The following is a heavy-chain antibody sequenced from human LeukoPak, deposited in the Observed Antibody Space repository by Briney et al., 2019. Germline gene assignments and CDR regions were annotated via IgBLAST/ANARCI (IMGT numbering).Heavy chain of an antibody. CDR3: ARDVSAVGGLERPATLGY. CDR1: GFTFSSYE. D-gene: IGHD1-1*01. J-gene: IGHJ4*02. Sequence: PGGSLRLSCAASGFTFSSYEMNWVRQAPGKGLEWVSYISSSGSTIYYADSVKGRFTISRDNAKNSLYLQMNSLRAEDTAVYYCARDVSAVGGLERPATLGYWGQGTLVTVSS. V-gene: IGHV3-48*03. CDR2: ISSSGSTI.